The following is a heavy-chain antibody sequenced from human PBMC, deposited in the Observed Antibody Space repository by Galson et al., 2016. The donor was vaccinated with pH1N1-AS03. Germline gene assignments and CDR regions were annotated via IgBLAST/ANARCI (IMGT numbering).Heavy chain of an antibody. CDR2: IHPIFGTV. Sequence: SVKVSCKASGGTFSNFAISWMRQAPGQGLEWMGGIHPIFGTVTYAQKFQGRLTVTADDSTSAAYMEVSSLTSEDTAIYYCASDRYYDGSGRTFFESEYWGQGTLVSVSS. J-gene: IGHJ4*02. V-gene: IGHV1-69*13. D-gene: IGHD3-16*01. CDR1: GGTFSNFA. CDR3: ASDRYYDGSGRTFFESEY.